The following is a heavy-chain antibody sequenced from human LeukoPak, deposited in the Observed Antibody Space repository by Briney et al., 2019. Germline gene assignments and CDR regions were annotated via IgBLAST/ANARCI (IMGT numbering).Heavy chain of an antibody. CDR3: ARDMSYYDFWSGYYHTDYYMDV. V-gene: IGHV3-30*04. Sequence: PGGSLRLSCAASGFTFSSYAMHWVRQAPDKGLEWVAVISYDGSNKYYADSVKGRFTISRDNSKNTLYLQMNSLRAEDTAVYYCARDMSYYDFWSGYYHTDYYMDVWGKGTTVTVSS. CDR2: ISYDGSNK. D-gene: IGHD3-3*01. J-gene: IGHJ6*03. CDR1: GFTFSSYA.